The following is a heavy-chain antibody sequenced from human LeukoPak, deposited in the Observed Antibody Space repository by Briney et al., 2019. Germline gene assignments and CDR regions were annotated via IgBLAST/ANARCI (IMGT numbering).Heavy chain of an antibody. V-gene: IGHV4-39*01. CDR3: ARYSGSHYAFDI. D-gene: IGHD1-26*01. CDR2: IYYNGKT. J-gene: IGHJ3*02. CDR1: GGAITDSNYY. Sequence: SETLSLTCTVSGGAITDSNYYWGWIRQPPGEGLEWIGNIYYNGKTFYNESVKSRVTISVDTSKNQFSLKLSPVTAADTALFYCARYSGSHYAFDIWGQGTMVTVSS.